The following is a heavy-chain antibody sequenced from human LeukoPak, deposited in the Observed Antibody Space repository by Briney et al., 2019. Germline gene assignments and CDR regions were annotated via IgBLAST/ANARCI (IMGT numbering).Heavy chain of an antibody. CDR3: AKDLTNIVVVPAAMGY. J-gene: IGHJ4*02. Sequence: GGSLRLSCAASGFTFSSYAMSWVRQTPGKGLGWVSAISGSGGSTYYADSVKGRFTISRDNSKNTLYLQMNSLRAEDTAVYYCAKDLTNIVVVPAAMGYWGQGTLVTVSS. CDR1: GFTFSSYA. CDR2: ISGSGGST. V-gene: IGHV3-23*01. D-gene: IGHD2-2*01.